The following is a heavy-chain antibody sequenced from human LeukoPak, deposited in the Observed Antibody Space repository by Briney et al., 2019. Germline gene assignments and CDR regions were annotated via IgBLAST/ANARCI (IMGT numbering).Heavy chain of an antibody. CDR3: ARPYASGYYHDAFDT. Sequence: SSETLSLTCTVSGGSISSYYWSWIRQPPGKGLEWIGYIYYSGSTNYNPSLKSRVTISVDTSKNQFSLKLSSVTAADTAVYYCARPYASGYYHDAFDTWGQGTMVTVSS. J-gene: IGHJ3*02. D-gene: IGHD3-22*01. CDR1: GGSISSYY. V-gene: IGHV4-59*08. CDR2: IYYSGST.